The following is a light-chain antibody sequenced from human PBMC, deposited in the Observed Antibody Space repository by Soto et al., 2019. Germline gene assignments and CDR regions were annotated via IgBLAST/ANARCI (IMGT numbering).Light chain of an antibody. Sequence: DIQMTQSPSSLSASVGDRVTITCQASQDISNYLKWYQQKPGKAPKLLIYDASNLETGAPSRFGGSGSGTDFTFTITGLQPEDIASYYCQLYKHLITFGGGTRLEIK. J-gene: IGKJ5*01. CDR3: QLYKHLIT. CDR1: QDISNY. V-gene: IGKV1-33*01. CDR2: DAS.